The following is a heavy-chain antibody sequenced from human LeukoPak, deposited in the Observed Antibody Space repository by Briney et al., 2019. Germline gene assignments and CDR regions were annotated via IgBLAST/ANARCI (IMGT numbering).Heavy chain of an antibody. D-gene: IGHD6-13*01. CDR2: IRYDASNK. J-gene: IGHJ4*02. CDR3: AKAGGIAAAGNGY. Sequence: GGSLRLSCAASGFTFSSYGMHWVRQAPGKGLEWVAFIRYDASNKYYADSVKGRFTISRDNSKNTLYLQMNSLRAEDTAVYYCAKAGGIAAAGNGYWGQGTLVTVSS. CDR1: GFTFSSYG. V-gene: IGHV3-30*02.